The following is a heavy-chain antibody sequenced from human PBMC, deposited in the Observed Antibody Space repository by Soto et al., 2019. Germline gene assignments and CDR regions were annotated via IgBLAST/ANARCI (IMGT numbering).Heavy chain of an antibody. V-gene: IGHV1-69*01. D-gene: IGHD6-13*01. CDR2: IIPIFGTA. CDR3: AGVIAAVNGGWFDP. CDR1: GGTFSSSA. Sequence: VTCNASGGTFSSSAISWVRQAPGKGLEWMGGIIPIFGTANYAQKVQGRVTITADESTSTAYMELSSLRSEDTAVYYCAGVIAAVNGGWFDPWGQGTLVTVAS. J-gene: IGHJ5*02.